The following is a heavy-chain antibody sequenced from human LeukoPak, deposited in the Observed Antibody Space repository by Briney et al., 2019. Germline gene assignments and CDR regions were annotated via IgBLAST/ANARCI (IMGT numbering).Heavy chain of an antibody. Sequence: ASVKVSCKASDGTFNSYGISWVRQAPGQGLEWMGRIIPILGITNYAQKFQGRVTITADKSTNTAYMELSSLRSEDTAVFYCARDLRGSSSWYDYWGRGTLVTVSS. V-gene: IGHV1-69*04. CDR2: IIPILGIT. D-gene: IGHD6-13*01. J-gene: IGHJ4*02. CDR1: DGTFNSYG. CDR3: ARDLRGSSSWYDY.